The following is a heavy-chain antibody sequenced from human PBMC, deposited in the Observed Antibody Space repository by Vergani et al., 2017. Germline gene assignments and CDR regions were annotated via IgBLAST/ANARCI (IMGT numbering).Heavy chain of an antibody. J-gene: IGHJ4*02. CDR2: ISAYNGNT. CDR3: ARDFRRTYYYDSSGYYLFDY. D-gene: IGHD3-22*01. V-gene: IGHV1-18*01. Sequence: QVQLVQSGAEVKKPGASVKVSCKASGYTFTSYGISWVRQAPGQGLEWMGWISAYNGNTNYAQKLQGRVTMTTDTSTSTAYMALRSLRSDDTAVYYCARDFRRTYYYDSSGYYLFDYWGQGTLVTVSS. CDR1: GYTFTSYG.